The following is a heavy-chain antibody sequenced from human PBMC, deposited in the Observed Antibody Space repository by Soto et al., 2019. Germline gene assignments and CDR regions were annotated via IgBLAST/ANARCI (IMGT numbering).Heavy chain of an antibody. CDR2: IIPIFGTA. CDR1: GGTFSSYA. J-gene: IGHJ5*02. D-gene: IGHD2-2*01. CDR3: ASDRPVPTSKVAWFDP. Sequence: QVQLVQSGAEVKKPGSSVKVSCKASGGTFSSYAITWVRQAPGQGLEWMGGIIPIFGTAKYAQKFQGRVTITADEPTSTAYVEARSLRYEDTSVYYCASDRPVPTSKVAWFDPWGQGTLVTVSS. V-gene: IGHV1-69*01.